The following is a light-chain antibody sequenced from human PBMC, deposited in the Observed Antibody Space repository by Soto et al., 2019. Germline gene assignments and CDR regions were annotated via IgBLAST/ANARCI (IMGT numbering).Light chain of an antibody. CDR1: QSVSSY. CDR2: GAS. CDR3: QQYNTWLLT. Sequence: EIVMMQSPATLSVSPGDRVTLSCRASQSVSSYLAWFQQKPGQAPRLLIYGASTRATGIPARFSGSGSGTEFTLTISSLQSEDFAVYYCQQYNTWLLTFGGGTKVEIK. V-gene: IGKV3-15*01. J-gene: IGKJ4*01.